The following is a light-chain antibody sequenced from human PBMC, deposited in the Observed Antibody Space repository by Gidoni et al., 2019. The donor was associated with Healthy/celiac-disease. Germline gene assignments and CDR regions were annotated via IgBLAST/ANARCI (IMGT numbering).Light chain of an antibody. CDR1: QSVSSN. J-gene: IGKJ1*01. Sequence: EIVMTQSPATLSVSPGERATLSCRASQSVSSNLAWDQQKPGQAPRLLIYGASTRATGIPARFSGSGSGTEFTLTISSLQSEDFAVYYCQQYNNWPPWTFXQXTKVEIK. V-gene: IGKV3-15*01. CDR3: QQYNNWPPWT. CDR2: GAS.